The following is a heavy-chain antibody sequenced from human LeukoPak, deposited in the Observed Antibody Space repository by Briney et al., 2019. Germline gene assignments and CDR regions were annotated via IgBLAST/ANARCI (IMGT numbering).Heavy chain of an antibody. CDR2: FDPEDGET. Sequence: EASVKVSCKVSGYTLTELSMHWVRQAHGKGLEWMGGFDPEDGETIYAQKFQGRVTMTEDTSTDTAYMELSSLRSEDTAVYYCANLPIVGATPGMDVWGQGTTVTVSS. V-gene: IGHV1-24*01. J-gene: IGHJ6*02. CDR3: ANLPIVGATPGMDV. D-gene: IGHD1-26*01. CDR1: GYTLTELS.